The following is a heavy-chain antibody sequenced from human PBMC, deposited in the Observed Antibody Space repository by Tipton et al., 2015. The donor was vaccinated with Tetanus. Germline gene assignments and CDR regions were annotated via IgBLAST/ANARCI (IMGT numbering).Heavy chain of an antibody. J-gene: IGHJ4*02. V-gene: IGHV3-33*01. CDR2: SWYDGTDK. CDR3: AREADCSGGSCFSGDFDN. D-gene: IGHD2-15*01. CDR1: GFIFSSYG. Sequence: SLRLSCAASGFIFSSYGTHWVRQAPGKGLEWVAVSWYDGTDKYYADSVKGRFTISRDNSKNTLYLQMNSFRAEDTAVYYCAREADCSGGSCFSGDFDNWGQGTQVTVSS.